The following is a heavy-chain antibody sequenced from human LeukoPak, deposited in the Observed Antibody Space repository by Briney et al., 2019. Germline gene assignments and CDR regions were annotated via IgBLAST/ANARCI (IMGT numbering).Heavy chain of an antibody. CDR3: ARENPSGYYNRPIDY. V-gene: IGHV4-59*01. Sequence: SETLSLTCTVSGASISSYYWSWIRQPPGKGLEWIGDIYYSGGIKYNPSLKSRVTMSVDTSKNQFSLKLSSVTAADTAIYYCARENPSGYYNRPIDYWGQGTLVTVSS. J-gene: IGHJ4*02. CDR1: GASISSYY. CDR2: IYYSGGI. D-gene: IGHD3-22*01.